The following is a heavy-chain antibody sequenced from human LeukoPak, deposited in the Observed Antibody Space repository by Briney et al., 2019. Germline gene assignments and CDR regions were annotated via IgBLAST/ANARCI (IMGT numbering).Heavy chain of an antibody. CDR1: GYTFTGYY. CDR2: INPNSGGT. Sequence: VASVKVSCKASGYTFTGYYMHWVRQAPGQGLEWMGWINPNSGGTNYAQKFQGRVTMTRNTSISTAYMELSSLRSEDTAVYYCARGGYDILTGGPDPITGEDYWGQGTLVTVSS. V-gene: IGHV1-2*02. CDR3: ARGGYDILTGGPDPITGEDY. J-gene: IGHJ4*02. D-gene: IGHD3-9*01.